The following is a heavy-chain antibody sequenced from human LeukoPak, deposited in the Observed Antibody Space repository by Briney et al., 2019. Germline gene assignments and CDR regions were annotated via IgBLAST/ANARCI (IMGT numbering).Heavy chain of an antibody. V-gene: IGHV4-39*01. Sequence: PGGSLRLSCAASGFTFSSYWMSWVRQPPGKGLEWIGSIYYSGSTHYNPSLKSRVTISVDTSKNQFSLKLSSVTAADTAVYYCARSLRSRTYYDFWSGYPSYWGQGTLVTVSS. CDR3: ARSLRSRTYYDFWSGYPSY. D-gene: IGHD3-3*01. J-gene: IGHJ4*02. CDR1: GFTFSSYW. CDR2: IYYSGST.